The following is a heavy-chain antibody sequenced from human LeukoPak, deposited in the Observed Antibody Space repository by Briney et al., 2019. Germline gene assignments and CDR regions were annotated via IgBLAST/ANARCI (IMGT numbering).Heavy chain of an antibody. CDR1: GYTFTSYY. CDR2: IIPILGIA. D-gene: IGHD5-18*01. J-gene: IGHJ4*02. Sequence: GASVKVSCKASGYTFTSYYMHWVRQAPGQGLEWMGRIIPILGIANYAQKFQGRVTITADKSTSTAYMELSSLRSEDTAVYYCARARGIQLWLNPRFDYWGQGTLVTVSS. CDR3: ARARGIQLWLNPRFDY. V-gene: IGHV1-69*04.